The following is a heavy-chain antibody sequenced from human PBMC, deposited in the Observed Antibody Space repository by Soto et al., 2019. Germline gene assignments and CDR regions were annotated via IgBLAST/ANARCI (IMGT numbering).Heavy chain of an antibody. D-gene: IGHD3-22*01. CDR1: GGSISSGTYS. Sequence: QLQLQESGSGLVKPSQTLSLTCAVSGGSISSGTYSWSWIRQPPGEGLEWIGYIFHSGHTYYNPSLKSRVIISIDTSKNQFSLKLSSVTAADTAVYYCVRDGDYYDSAGYLTIWGQGTMVTVSS. CDR2: IFHSGHT. J-gene: IGHJ3*02. CDR3: VRDGDYYDSAGYLTI. V-gene: IGHV4-30-2*01.